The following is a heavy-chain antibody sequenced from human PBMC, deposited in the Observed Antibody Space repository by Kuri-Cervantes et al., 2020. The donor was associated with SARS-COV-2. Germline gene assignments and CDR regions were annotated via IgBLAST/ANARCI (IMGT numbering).Heavy chain of an antibody. J-gene: IGHJ4*02. CDR2: ISWNSGSI. CDR3: ARETYCGGDCYSGFDY. D-gene: IGHD2-21*01. CDR1: GFTFDDYA. Sequence: GGSLRLSCAASGFTFDDYAMHWVRQAPGRGLEWVSGISWNSGSIGYADSVKGRFTISRDNAKNSLYLQMNSLRAEDTALYYCARETYCGGDCYSGFDYWGQGTLVTVSS. V-gene: IGHV3-9*01.